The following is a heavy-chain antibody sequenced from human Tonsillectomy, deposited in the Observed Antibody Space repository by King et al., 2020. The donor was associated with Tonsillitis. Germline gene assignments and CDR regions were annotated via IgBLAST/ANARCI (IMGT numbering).Heavy chain of an antibody. CDR2: ISYSGST. V-gene: IGHV4-30-4*07. CDR1: GGSISSGGYS. D-gene: IGHD3-22*01. CDR3: ARQYYYDTSGYYTDY. Sequence: QLQESGPGLVKPSQTLSLTCAVSGGSISSGGYSWSWIRQPPGQGLEWIGYISYSGSTYHNPSLKSRVTISVDTSKNQFSLKLSSVTAADTAVYYCARQYYYDTSGYYTDYWGPGTLVTVSS. J-gene: IGHJ4*02.